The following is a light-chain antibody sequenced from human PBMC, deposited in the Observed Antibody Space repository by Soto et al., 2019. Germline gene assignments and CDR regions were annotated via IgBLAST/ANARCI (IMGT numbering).Light chain of an antibody. J-gene: IGLJ1*01. V-gene: IGLV2-14*01. Sequence: QSVLTQPASVSGSPGQSITISCTGTSSDVGIYNYVSWCQQHPGKAPKLMIYQVTNRPSGVSNRFSGSKSGNTASLTISGLQAEDEADYYCSSYTGSTNYVFGTGTRSPS. CDR2: QVT. CDR1: SSDVGIYNY. CDR3: SSYTGSTNYV.